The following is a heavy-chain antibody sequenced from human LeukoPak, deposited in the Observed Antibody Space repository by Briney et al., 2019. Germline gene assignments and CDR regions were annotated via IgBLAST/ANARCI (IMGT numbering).Heavy chain of an antibody. J-gene: IGHJ4*02. CDR3: ARASDTSTPDY. CDR1: GFKFSSYG. CDR2: ISYDGSNK. V-gene: IGHV3-30*03. D-gene: IGHD5-18*01. Sequence: GSSLRLSCAASGFKFSSYGMHWVRQAPGKGLEWVAFISYDGSNKYYADSVKGRFTISRDNSKNTLFLQMNGLRAEDTALFYCARASDTSTPDYWGQGTPVTVSS.